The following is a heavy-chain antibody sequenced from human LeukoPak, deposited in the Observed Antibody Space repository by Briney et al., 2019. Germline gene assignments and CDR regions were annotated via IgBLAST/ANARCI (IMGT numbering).Heavy chain of an antibody. CDR3: AKSTRAVMAMLDV. CDR1: GFTFSNYS. Sequence: GGSLRLSCAASGFTFSNYSMNWVRQATGKGLEWVSSISSRSTYIYHADSVKGRFTISRDNAKNSLFLQMNSLRAEDTAVYFCAKSTRAVMAMLDVWGKGTTVTVSS. J-gene: IGHJ6*04. V-gene: IGHV3-21*01. CDR2: ISSRSTYI. D-gene: IGHD2-2*01.